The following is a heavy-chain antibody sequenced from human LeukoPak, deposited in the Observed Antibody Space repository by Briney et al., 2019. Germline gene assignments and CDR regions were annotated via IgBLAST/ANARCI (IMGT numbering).Heavy chain of an antibody. Sequence: SETLSLTCAVYGGSFSGYYWSWIRQPAGKGLEWIGRIYTSGSTNYNPSLKSRVTMSVDTSKNQFSLKLSSVTAADTAVYYCARGGYCSSTSCYKGAYNWFDPWGQGTLVTVSS. V-gene: IGHV4-59*10. J-gene: IGHJ5*02. CDR2: IYTSGST. CDR3: ARGGYCSSTSCYKGAYNWFDP. CDR1: GGSFSGYY. D-gene: IGHD2-2*02.